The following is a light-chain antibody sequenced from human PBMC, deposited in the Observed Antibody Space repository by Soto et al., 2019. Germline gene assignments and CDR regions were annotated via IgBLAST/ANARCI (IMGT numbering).Light chain of an antibody. CDR1: QGVSSY. J-gene: IGKJ1*01. CDR3: QQYYSYPRT. Sequence: AIRMTQSPSSLSASTGDRVTITCRASQGVSSYLAWYQQKPWKAPKLLIYAASTLQSGVPSRFSGSGSGTDFTLTINCLQSEDFATYYCQQYYSYPRTFGQGTRVEIK. V-gene: IGKV1-8*01. CDR2: AAS.